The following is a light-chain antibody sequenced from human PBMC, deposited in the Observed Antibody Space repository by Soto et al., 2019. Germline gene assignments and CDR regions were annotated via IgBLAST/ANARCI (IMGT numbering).Light chain of an antibody. CDR3: QQYGISPRT. V-gene: IGKV3-20*01. CDR2: GAS. J-gene: IGKJ1*01. Sequence: EIVLTQSPGTLSLSPGERATLSCRASQSVSSSYLGWYQQKPGQAPRLLIYGASSRATGIPDRFSGSGSGTDVTLTISRLEPEDFAVYYCQQYGISPRTFGQGTKVEIK. CDR1: QSVSSSY.